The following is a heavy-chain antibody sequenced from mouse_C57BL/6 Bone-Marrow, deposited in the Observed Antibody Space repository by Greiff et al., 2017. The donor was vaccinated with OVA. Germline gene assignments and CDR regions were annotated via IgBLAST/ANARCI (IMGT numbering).Heavy chain of an antibody. CDR1: GFTFSSYA. V-gene: IGHV5-9-1*02. D-gene: IGHD1-1*01. J-gene: IGHJ2*01. CDR3: TRVITTVVGKNYFDY. Sequence: EVKLMESGEGLVKPGGSLKLSCAASGFTFSSYAMSWVRQTPEQRLEWVAYISSGGDYIYYADTVKGRFTISRDNARNTLYLQMSSLKSEDTAMYYCTRVITTVVGKNYFDYWGQGTTLTVSS. CDR2: ISSGGDYI.